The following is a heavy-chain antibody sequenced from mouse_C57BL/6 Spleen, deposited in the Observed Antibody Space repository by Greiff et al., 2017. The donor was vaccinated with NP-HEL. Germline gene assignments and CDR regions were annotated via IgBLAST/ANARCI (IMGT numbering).Heavy chain of an antibody. CDR1: GYTFTSYW. V-gene: IGHV1-55*01. CDR3: ARSLYYGSPSYYFDY. J-gene: IGHJ2*01. CDR2: IYPGSGST. Sequence: QGQLQQPGAELVKPGASVKMSCKASGYTFTSYWITWVKQRPGQGLEWIGDIYPGSGSTNYNEKFKSKATLTVDTSSSTAYMQLSSLTSEDSAVYYCARSLYYGSPSYYFDYWGQGTTLTVSS. D-gene: IGHD1-1*01.